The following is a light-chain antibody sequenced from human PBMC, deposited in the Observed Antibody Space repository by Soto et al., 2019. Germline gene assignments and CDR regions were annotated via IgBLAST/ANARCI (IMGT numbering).Light chain of an antibody. CDR3: AAWDDSLNGVV. J-gene: IGLJ2*01. V-gene: IGLV1-44*01. CDR2: SNN. Sequence: QSVLTQPPSASGTPGQRVTISCSGSSSNIGTNTVSWYQQLPGTAPKLLIYSNNRGPSGVPDRISGSKSGTSASLAISGLQFEDEADYYCAAWDDSLNGVVFGGGTKVTVL. CDR1: SSNIGTNT.